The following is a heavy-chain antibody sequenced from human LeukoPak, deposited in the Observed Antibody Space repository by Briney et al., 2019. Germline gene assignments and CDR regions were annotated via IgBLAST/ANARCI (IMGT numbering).Heavy chain of an antibody. Sequence: SETLSLTCAVYGGSFSSYYWSWIRQPPGKGLEWIGEINHSGSTNYNPSLKSRVTISVDTSKNQFSLKLSSVTAADTAVYYCAANVAANHWFDPWGQGTLVTVSS. V-gene: IGHV4-34*01. CDR1: GGSFSSYY. D-gene: IGHD2-15*01. J-gene: IGHJ5*02. CDR3: AANVAANHWFDP. CDR2: INHSGST.